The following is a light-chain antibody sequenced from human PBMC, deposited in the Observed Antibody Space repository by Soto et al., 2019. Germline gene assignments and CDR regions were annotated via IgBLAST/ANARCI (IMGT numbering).Light chain of an antibody. J-gene: IGKJ5*01. V-gene: IGKV4-1*01. Sequence: DIVMTQSPDSLAVSLGERATINCKSSQSVLYSSNNKNYLAWYQQKPGQPPKLLIYWASTQESGVPDRFSGVGSAKDFPPTLSSLQGEDVAGSDCQPYYSTPVFGQGTRLEIK. CDR2: WAS. CDR1: QSVLYSSNNKNY. CDR3: QPYYSTPV.